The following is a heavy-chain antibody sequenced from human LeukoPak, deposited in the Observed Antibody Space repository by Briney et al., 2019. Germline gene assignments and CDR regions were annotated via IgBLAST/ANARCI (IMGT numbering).Heavy chain of an antibody. V-gene: IGHV4-59*08. Sequence: PSETLSLTCTVSGGSISSYYWSWIRQPPGKGLEWIGYIYYSGSTNYNPSLKSRVTISVDTSKNQFSLKLSSVTAADTAVYYCARLRVGATPLDFDYWGQGTLVTVSS. J-gene: IGHJ4*02. CDR1: GGSISSYY. CDR2: IYYSGST. D-gene: IGHD1-26*01. CDR3: ARLRVGATPLDFDY.